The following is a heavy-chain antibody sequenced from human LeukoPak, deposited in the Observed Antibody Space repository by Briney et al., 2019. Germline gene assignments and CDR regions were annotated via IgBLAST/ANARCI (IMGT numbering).Heavy chain of an antibody. CDR2: IYYSGST. Sequence: SETLSLTCTVSGGSISNYYWSWIRQPPGKGLEWIGYIYYSGSTNYNPSLKSRVTISVDTSKSQFSLNLSSVTAADTAVYYCASGFGSARDFDYWGQGTLVTVSS. D-gene: IGHD3-10*01. CDR1: GGSISNYY. J-gene: IGHJ4*02. V-gene: IGHV4-59*01. CDR3: ASGFGSARDFDY.